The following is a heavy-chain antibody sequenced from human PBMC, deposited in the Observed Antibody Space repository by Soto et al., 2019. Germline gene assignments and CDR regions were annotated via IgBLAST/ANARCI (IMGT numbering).Heavy chain of an antibody. J-gene: IGHJ6*02. CDR2: IIPIFGTA. Sequence: QVQLVQSGAEVKKPGSSVKVSCKASGGTFSSYAISWVRQAPGQGLEWMGGIIPIFGTANYAQKFQGRVTITAEKSTSTAYMELSSLRSEDTAVYYCARVGPFEYCSSTSCYENYYYYYGMDVWGQGTTVTVSS. D-gene: IGHD2-2*01. CDR1: GGTFSSYA. CDR3: ARVGPFEYCSSTSCYENYYYYYGMDV. V-gene: IGHV1-69*06.